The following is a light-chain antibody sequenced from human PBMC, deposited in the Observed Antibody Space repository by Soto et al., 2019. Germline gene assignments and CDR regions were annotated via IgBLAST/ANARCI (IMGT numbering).Light chain of an antibody. CDR3: QKYNSDPPWT. CDR2: GAS. CDR1: QGISSY. V-gene: IGKV1-27*01. J-gene: IGKJ3*01. Sequence: DIQMTQSPSSLSASIGDRVTITCRASQGISSYLAWYQQKPGEPPKLLIYGASTLQPGVPSRFSGSRSGTNFSIPIISLQPADVATAYCQKYNSDPPWTFGPGTKVDIK.